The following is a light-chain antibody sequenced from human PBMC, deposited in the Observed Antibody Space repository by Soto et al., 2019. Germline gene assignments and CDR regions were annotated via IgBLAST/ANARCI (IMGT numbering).Light chain of an antibody. Sequence: DIQMTQSPSSLSASVGDRVTITCRASQGISNYLAWYQQIPGKVPRLLIYAASTLQSGVPSRFSGSGSVTDFTLTISSLQPEDVATYYCQKYNSARWTFGLGTKVDIK. J-gene: IGKJ1*01. CDR2: AAS. CDR1: QGISNY. CDR3: QKYNSARWT. V-gene: IGKV1-27*01.